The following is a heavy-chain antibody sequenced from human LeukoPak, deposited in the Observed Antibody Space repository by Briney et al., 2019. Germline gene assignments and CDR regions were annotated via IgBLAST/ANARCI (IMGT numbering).Heavy chain of an antibody. CDR1: GFTFSSYA. CDR2: ISGSGGST. V-gene: IGHV3-23*01. Sequence: GGSLRLSCAASGFTFSSYAMSWVRQAPGKGLEWVSAISGSGGSTYYADSVKGRFTISRDNSKNTLYLQMNSLRAEDTAVYYCAKHGWRNPLVRGVIEGCSVDYWGQGTLVTVSS. J-gene: IGHJ4*02. D-gene: IGHD3-10*01. CDR3: AKHGWRNPLVRGVIEGCSVDY.